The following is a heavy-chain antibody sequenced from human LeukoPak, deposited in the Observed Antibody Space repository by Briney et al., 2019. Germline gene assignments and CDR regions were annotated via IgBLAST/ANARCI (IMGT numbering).Heavy chain of an antibody. J-gene: IGHJ4*02. CDR1: GFSGYW. D-gene: IGHD3-22*01. V-gene: IGHV5-51*03. CDR2: IFPPGSNT. CDR3: ARMGSGYY. Sequence: GESLKISCQGFGFSGYWIAGVRQMPGKGLEWMAIIFPPGSNTRYNPSFQGQVTISADKSTNTAYLHWSSLKASDTAMYYCARMGSGYYWGQGTLVTVSS.